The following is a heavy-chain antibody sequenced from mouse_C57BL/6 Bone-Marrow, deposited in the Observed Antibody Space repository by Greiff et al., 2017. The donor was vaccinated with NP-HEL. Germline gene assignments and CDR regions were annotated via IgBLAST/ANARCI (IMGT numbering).Heavy chain of an antibody. V-gene: IGHV1-42*01. J-gene: IGHJ4*01. CDR3: ARPLITTDYYAMDY. CDR1: GYSFTGYY. Sequence: VQLQQSGPELVKPGASVKISCKASGYSFTGYYMNWVKQSPEKSLEWIGEINPSTGGTTYNQKFKAKATLTVDKSSSTAYMQLKSLTSEDSAVYYCARPLITTDYYAMDYWGQGTSVTVSS. CDR2: INPSTGGT. D-gene: IGHD1-1*01.